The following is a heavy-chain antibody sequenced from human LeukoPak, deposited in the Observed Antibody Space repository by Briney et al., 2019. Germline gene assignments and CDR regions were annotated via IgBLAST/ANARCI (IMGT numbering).Heavy chain of an antibody. CDR3: ARAAGPNYYDSSGYPSPRYYYYMDV. D-gene: IGHD3-22*01. CDR1: GFIVSSNY. V-gene: IGHV3-53*05. Sequence: GGSLRLSCAASGFIVSSNYMSWVRQAPGKGLEWVSVIYSGGSTYYADSVKGRFTISRDNSKNTVYLQMNSLRSEDTAVYYCARAAGPNYYDSSGYPSPRYYYYMDVWGKGTTVTVSS. J-gene: IGHJ6*03. CDR2: IYSGGST.